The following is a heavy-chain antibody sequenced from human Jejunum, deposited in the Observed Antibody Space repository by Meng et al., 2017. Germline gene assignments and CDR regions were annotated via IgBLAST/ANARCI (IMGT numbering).Heavy chain of an antibody. CDR3: ARGKGLFGF. V-gene: IGHV4-34*02. D-gene: IGHD3/OR15-3a*01. CDR2: IILSGNT. J-gene: IGHJ4*02. Sequence: QVQLQQWGPGLLKPSETLSLTCAVYDGSFNGYYWTWIRQPPGKGLEWIGEIILSGNTNYNPSLKSRVTISMDTSKNQFSLTLSSVTAADTAVYYCARGKGLFGFWGQGTLVTVSS. CDR1: DGSFNGYY.